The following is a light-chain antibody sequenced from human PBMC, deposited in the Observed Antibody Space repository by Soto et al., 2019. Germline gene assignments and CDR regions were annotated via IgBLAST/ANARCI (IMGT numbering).Light chain of an antibody. J-gene: IGLJ2*01. V-gene: IGLV7-46*01. CDR1: TGAVTGGHY. CDR3: MLSYSGPRV. CDR2: ETT. Sequence: QAVVTQEPSLTVSPGGTVTLTCGSSTGAVTGGHYPYWFQQKPGQAPKTLIYETTNRHSWTPARFSGSLLGGKAALTLSGAQPEDEAEYYCMLSYSGPRVFGGGTKLTVL.